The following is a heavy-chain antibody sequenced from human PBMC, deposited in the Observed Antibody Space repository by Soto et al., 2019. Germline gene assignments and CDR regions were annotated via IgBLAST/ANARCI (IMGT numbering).Heavy chain of an antibody. CDR2: IIPIFGTA. J-gene: IGHJ4*02. CDR1: GGTFSSYA. D-gene: IGHD2-8*02. V-gene: IGHV1-69*13. CDR3: ARNLAYPDYTGHSTVGVYFDY. Sequence: SSVKVSCKASGGTFSSYAISWVRQAPGQGLDWMGGIIPIFGTANYAQKFQGRVTITADESTSTAYMELSSLRSADTAVYYCARNLAYPDYTGHSTVGVYFDYWGLGTLVTVSS.